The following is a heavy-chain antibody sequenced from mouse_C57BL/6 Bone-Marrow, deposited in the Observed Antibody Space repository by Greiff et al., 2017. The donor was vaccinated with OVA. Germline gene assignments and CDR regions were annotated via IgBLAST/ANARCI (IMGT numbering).Heavy chain of an antibody. CDR2: IYPSDSET. CDR1: GYTFTSYW. J-gene: IGHJ2*01. Sequence: QVQLQQPGAELVRPGSSVKLSCKASGYTFTSYWMDWVKQRPGQGLEWIGNIYPSDSETQYNQKFKDKATLTVDTSSRTAYMQLSSLISEDSAVYFCARYSSGYFDDWGQGTTRTVSS. V-gene: IGHV1-61*01. CDR3: ARYSSGYFDD. D-gene: IGHD3-2*02.